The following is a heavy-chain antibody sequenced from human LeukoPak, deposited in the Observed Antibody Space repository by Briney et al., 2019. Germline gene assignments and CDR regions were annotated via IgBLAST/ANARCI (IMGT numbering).Heavy chain of an antibody. J-gene: IGHJ6*02. CDR2: IYHSGST. Sequence: PSETLSLTCAVSGGSISSGGYSWSWIRQPPGKGLEWIGYIYHSGSTYYNPSLKSRVTISVDRSKNQFSLKLSSVTAADTAVYYCARGHYGSGSYYGVDVWGQGTTVTVSS. D-gene: IGHD3-10*01. CDR1: GGSISSGGYS. CDR3: ARGHYGSGSYYGVDV. V-gene: IGHV4-30-2*01.